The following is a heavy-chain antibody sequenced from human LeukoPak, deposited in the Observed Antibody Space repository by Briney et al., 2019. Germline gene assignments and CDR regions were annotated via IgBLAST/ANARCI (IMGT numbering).Heavy chain of an antibody. CDR3: VRDLTYGARFDY. CDR1: GFTFTDYA. J-gene: IGHJ4*02. Sequence: GTSLRLSCLDSGFTFTDYAIHWLRQAPGKEMESVAFISSDGNVKFYVDSLKGRITISRDNFRNTVSLEMNTLRPEDTALYYCVRDLTYGARFDYWGQGTLVTVSS. D-gene: IGHD4/OR15-4a*01. V-gene: IGHV3-30*04. CDR2: ISSDGNVK.